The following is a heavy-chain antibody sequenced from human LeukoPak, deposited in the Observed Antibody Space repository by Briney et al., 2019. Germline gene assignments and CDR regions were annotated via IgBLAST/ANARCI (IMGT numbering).Heavy chain of an antibody. CDR3: ARDPYNGNYGHYYYYYMDV. D-gene: IGHD1-26*01. Sequence: GGSLRLSCTVSGFTVSSNSMNWVRQAPGQGLEWVSSITSSSYIYYADSVKGRFTISRDNAKNSLYLQMNSLRAEDTAVYYCARDPYNGNYGHYYYYYMDVWGKGTTVTISS. J-gene: IGHJ6*03. CDR2: ITSSSYI. V-gene: IGHV3-69-1*01. CDR1: GFTVSSNS.